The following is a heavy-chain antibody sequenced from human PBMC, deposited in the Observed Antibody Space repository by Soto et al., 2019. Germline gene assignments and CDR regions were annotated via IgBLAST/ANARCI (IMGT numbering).Heavy chain of an antibody. CDR1: GYTFTSYA. J-gene: IGHJ6*02. CDR2: INAGNGNT. CDR3: ARDPSYYSMDV. Sequence: QVQLVQSGAEEKKPGASVKVSCKASGYTFTSYAMHWVRQAPGQRLEWMGWINAGNGNTKYSQKFQGRVIITRDTSASTAYKELSSLRSEDTAVYYCARDPSYYSMDVWGQGTTVTVSS. V-gene: IGHV1-3*05.